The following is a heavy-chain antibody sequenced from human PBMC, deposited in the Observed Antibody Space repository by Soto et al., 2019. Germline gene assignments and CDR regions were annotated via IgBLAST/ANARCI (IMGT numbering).Heavy chain of an antibody. J-gene: IGHJ1*01. CDR3: AREGPNVTFQH. CDR1: GGSFSGYY. CDR2: INHSGST. Sequence: SETLSLTCAVYGGSFSGYYWSWIRQPPGKGLEWIGEINHSGSTNYNPSLKSRVTISVDTSKNQFSLKLSSVTAADTAVYYCAREGPNVTFQHWGQGTLVTVSS. V-gene: IGHV4-34*01. D-gene: IGHD2-21*02.